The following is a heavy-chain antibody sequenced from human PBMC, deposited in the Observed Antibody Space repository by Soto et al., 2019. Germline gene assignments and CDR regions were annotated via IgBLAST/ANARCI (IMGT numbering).Heavy chain of an antibody. D-gene: IGHD3-3*01. Sequence: ESLRLSGAASGFTFSRYNMHWVRQAPGKGLEWIPSISSTTSYIYYVESVKGRFTISRDNAKNYLFLQMNSLRDEDTAVYYCARGRGVVEPFDYWGQGILVTVSS. CDR2: ISSTTSYI. J-gene: IGHJ4*02. V-gene: IGHV3-21*01. CDR3: ARGRGVVEPFDY. CDR1: GFTFSRYN.